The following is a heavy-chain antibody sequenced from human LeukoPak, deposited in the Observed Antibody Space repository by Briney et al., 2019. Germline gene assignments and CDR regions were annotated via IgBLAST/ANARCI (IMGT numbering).Heavy chain of an antibody. V-gene: IGHV3-23*01. CDR2: ISGSGGST. CDR3: ATARGATSLRYFTMDV. Sequence: PGGSLRLSCAASEFTFSTYWMTWVRQAPGKGLEWVSVISGSGGSTSYADSVKGRFTISRDNSENTLYLQMNSLRAEDTAVYYCATARGATSLRYFTMDVWGQGATVTVSS. CDR1: EFTFSTYW. J-gene: IGHJ6*02. D-gene: IGHD3-9*01.